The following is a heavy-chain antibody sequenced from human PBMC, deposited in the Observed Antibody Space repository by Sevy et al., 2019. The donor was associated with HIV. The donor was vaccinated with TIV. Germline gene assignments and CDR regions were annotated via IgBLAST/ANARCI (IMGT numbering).Heavy chain of an antibody. D-gene: IGHD2-15*01. Sequence: GGSLRLSCAASGFTFSSYAMHWVRQAPGKGLEWVAVISYDGSNKYYADSVKGRFTISRDNSKNTRYLQMNSLRVEDTAVYYFARTVGYCSGGSCYSSGWAFDIWCQVIMVTVS. CDR1: GFTFSSYA. CDR3: ARTVGYCSGGSCYSSGWAFDI. J-gene: IGHJ3*02. V-gene: IGHV3-30-3*01. CDR2: ISYDGSNK.